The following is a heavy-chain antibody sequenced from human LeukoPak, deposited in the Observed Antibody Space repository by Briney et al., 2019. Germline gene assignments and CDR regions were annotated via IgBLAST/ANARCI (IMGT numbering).Heavy chain of an antibody. CDR3: ARTGYCSGGSCSDFDY. V-gene: IGHV3-33*01. Sequence: GASLRLSCAASGFTFSSDGMHWVRQVPGKGLEWVAVIWYDGSNKYYADSVKGRFTISRDNSKNTLYLQMNSLRAEDTAVYYCARTGYCSGGSCSDFDYWGQGTLVTVSS. CDR1: GFTFSSDG. CDR2: IWYDGSNK. D-gene: IGHD2-15*01. J-gene: IGHJ4*02.